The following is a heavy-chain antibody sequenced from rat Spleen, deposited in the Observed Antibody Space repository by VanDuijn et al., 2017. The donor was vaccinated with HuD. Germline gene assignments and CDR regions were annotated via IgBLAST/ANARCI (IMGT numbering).Heavy chain of an antibody. D-gene: IGHD1-2*01. CDR2: TSYEGSST. CDR3: ARHEEQLGFDY. V-gene: IGHV5-22*01. Sequence: EVKLVESGGGLVQPGRSLKLSCAASGFNFNDHWMGWVRQAPKKGLEWVASTSYEGSSTDYGDSVKGRFTISRDNPKNTQYLQMDSLRSEDTATYYCARHEEQLGFDYWGQGTLVTVSS. CDR1: GFNFNDHW. J-gene: IGHJ3*01.